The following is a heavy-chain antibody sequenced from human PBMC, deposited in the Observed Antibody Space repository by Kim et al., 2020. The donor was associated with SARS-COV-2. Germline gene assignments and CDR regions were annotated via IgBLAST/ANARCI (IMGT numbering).Heavy chain of an antibody. D-gene: IGHD3-10*01. J-gene: IGHJ5*02. V-gene: IGHV3-11*01. Sequence: DSVKGRFTISRDNAKNSLFLQMNSLGAEDTAVYYCARDYYGSGSYGRFDPWGRGTLVTVS. CDR3: ARDYYGSGSYGRFDP.